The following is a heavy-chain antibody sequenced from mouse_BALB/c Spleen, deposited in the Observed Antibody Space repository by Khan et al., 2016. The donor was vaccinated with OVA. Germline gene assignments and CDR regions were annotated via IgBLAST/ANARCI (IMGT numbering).Heavy chain of an antibody. V-gene: IGHV9-4*02. D-gene: IGHD2-14*01. J-gene: IGHJ4*01. CDR1: GYTFTTAG. CDR2: INTHSGVP. CDR3: ARGGAAFYRNDGGAMDS. Sequence: QIQLVQSGPELKKPGETVRISCKASGYTFTTAGMQWVQKMPGKGLKWIGWINTHSGVPKYAEDXKGRFVFSLETSASTAYLQITNLKNEDTATYFCARGGAAFYRNDGGAMDSWGQGTSVTVSS.